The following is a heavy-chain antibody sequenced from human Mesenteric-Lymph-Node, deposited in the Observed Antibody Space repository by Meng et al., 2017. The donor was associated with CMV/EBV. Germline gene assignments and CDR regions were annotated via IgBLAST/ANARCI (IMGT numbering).Heavy chain of an antibody. J-gene: IGHJ4*02. CDR2: IGGSGGST. D-gene: IGHD5-24*01. V-gene: IGHV3-23*01. Sequence: GYRRSSCACSVFNFNHQAMSWVRQVPGKGLAWVSCIGGSGGSTYYAESVKGRFTISRDSSKSTLFLQMNNLGAEDTAVYYCATRGTHWGQGTLVTVSS. CDR3: ATRGTH. CDR1: VFNFNHQA.